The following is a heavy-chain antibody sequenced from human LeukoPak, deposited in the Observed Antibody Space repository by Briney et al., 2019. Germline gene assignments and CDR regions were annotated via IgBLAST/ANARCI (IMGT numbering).Heavy chain of an antibody. D-gene: IGHD3-22*01. V-gene: IGHV4-39*01. J-gene: IGHJ1*01. CDR1: GASINSYY. CDR2: VYYSGST. CDR3: ARHLYESSGYYFRAEYFQH. Sequence: SETLSLTCTVSGASINSYYWSWISQPPGKGLEWIGSVYYSGSTYYNPSLKSRVTISVDTSKNQFSLKLRSVTAADTAVYYCARHLYESSGYYFRAEYFQHWGQGTLVTVSS.